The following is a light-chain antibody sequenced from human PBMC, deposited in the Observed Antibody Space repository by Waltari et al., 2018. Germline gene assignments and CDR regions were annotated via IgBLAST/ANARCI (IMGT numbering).Light chain of an antibody. CDR3: SSQSSDNVVL. CDR2: DVS. Sequence: QSALTQPASVSGSPGQSITISCTGTSSDVGGSNSVRWYQDHPGQAPKVIIYDVSDRPSGISERFSGSKSGNTASLTISGLQAEDEADYYCSSQSSDNVVLFGGGTKLTVL. V-gene: IGLV2-14*03. J-gene: IGLJ2*01. CDR1: SSDVGGSNS.